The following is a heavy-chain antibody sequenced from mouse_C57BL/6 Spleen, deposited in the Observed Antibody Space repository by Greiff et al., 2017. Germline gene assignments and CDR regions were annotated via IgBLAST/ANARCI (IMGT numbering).Heavy chain of an antibody. V-gene: IGHV5-17*01. Sequence: EVKLVESGGGLVKPGGSLKLSCAASGFTFSDYGMHWVRQAPEKGLEWVAYISSGSSTIYYADTVKGRFTISRDNAKNTLFLQMTSLRSEDTAMYYYARDYYYGSSSPWFAYWGQGTLVTVSA. CDR3: ARDYYYGSSSPWFAY. J-gene: IGHJ3*01. CDR2: ISSGSSTI. D-gene: IGHD1-1*01. CDR1: GFTFSDYG.